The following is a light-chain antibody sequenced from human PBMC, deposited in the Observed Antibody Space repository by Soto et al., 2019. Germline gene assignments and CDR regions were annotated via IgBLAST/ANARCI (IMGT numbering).Light chain of an antibody. CDR3: QQLRMYPST. V-gene: IGKV1-9*01. Sequence: IQFTQSPSSLSASVGDRVTITCRASQDIAIYLDWYQQQTGEAHKLLIYAASTLYGGVPSRFSGIGSGTDFALTITSLHAEDFATYNCQQLRMYPSTFGGGTRWIS. CDR2: AAS. CDR1: QDIAIY. J-gene: IGKJ4*01.